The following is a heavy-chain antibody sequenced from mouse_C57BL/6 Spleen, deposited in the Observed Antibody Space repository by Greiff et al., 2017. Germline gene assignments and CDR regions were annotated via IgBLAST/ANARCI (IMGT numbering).Heavy chain of an antibody. CDR1: GYAFSSYW. CDR3: AREGAMDY. V-gene: IGHV1-80*01. Sequence: VMLVESGAELVKPGASVKISCKASGYAFSSYWMNWVKQRPGKGLEWIGQIYPGDGDTNYNGKFKGKATLTAAKSSSPAYMQLSSLTSEDSAVYFCAREGAMDYWGQGTSVTVSS. J-gene: IGHJ4*01. CDR2: IYPGDGDT.